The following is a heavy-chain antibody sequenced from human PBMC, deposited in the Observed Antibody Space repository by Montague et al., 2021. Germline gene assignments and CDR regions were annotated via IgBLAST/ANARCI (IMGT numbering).Heavy chain of an antibody. CDR1: DFTFSTYA. V-gene: IGHV3-33*01. D-gene: IGHD3-10*01. CDR2: IWYDGSNK. CDR3: AREVAPGSGSNSVDY. J-gene: IGHJ4*02. Sequence: SLRLSCAASDFTFSTYAMHWVRQAPGKGLEWVAVIWYDGSNKFCADSVKGRFTISRDNSKNTLYPQMNNLRAEDTAMYYCAREVAPGSGSNSVDYWGREPWSPSPQ.